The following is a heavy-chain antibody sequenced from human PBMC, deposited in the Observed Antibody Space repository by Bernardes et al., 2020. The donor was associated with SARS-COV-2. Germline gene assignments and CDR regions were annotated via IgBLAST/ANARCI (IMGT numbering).Heavy chain of an antibody. CDR3: ASSIAVAGIGMDV. CDR2: INPNSGGT. CDR1: GYTFTGYY. Sequence: ASVKVSCKASGYTFTGYYIHWVRQAPGQGLEWMGCINPNSGGTNYAQKFQGRVTMTRDTSISTAYMELSRLGSDDTAVYYCASSIAVAGIGMDVWGQGTTVTVSS. D-gene: IGHD6-19*01. J-gene: IGHJ6*02. V-gene: IGHV1-2*02.